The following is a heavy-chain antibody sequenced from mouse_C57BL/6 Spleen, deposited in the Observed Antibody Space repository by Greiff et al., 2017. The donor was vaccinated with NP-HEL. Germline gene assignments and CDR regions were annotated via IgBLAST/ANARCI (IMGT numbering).Heavy chain of an antibody. CDR1: GYTFTSYW. J-gene: IGHJ4*01. CDR2: IHPNSGST. D-gene: IGHD1-1*01. Sequence: VQLQQPGAELVKPGASVKLSCKASGYTFTSYWMHWVKQRPGQGLEWIGMIHPNSGSTNYNEKFKSKATLTVDKSSSTAYMQLSSLTSEDSAVYYCARPHYGSSLYYYAMDYWGQGTSVTVSS. V-gene: IGHV1-64*01. CDR3: ARPHYGSSLYYYAMDY.